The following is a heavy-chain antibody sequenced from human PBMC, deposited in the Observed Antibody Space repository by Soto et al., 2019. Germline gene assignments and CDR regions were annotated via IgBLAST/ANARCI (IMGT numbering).Heavy chain of an antibody. J-gene: IGHJ4*02. V-gene: IGHV4-39*01. CDR3: ASAPVIFGVITIYYFDS. D-gene: IGHD3-3*01. CDR2: MDQTGRP. Sequence: SETLSLTSFVSGDSVSSNAYYWTWLRQSPGKGLEWIGSMDQTGRPYYGPPLKSRVTMSVDASKNQYSLTLSSVTDTDTAVYYCASAPVIFGVITIYYFDSWGQGTLVTVSS. CDR1: GDSVSSNAYY.